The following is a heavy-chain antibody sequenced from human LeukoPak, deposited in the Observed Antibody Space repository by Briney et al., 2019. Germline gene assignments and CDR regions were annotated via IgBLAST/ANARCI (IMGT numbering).Heavy chain of an antibody. CDR1: GFTFSSYA. CDR2: ISGSGGST. CDR3: ARRSSGSYHCFDY. D-gene: IGHD1-26*01. V-gene: IGHV3-23*01. Sequence: GGSLTLSCAASGFTFSSYAMSWVRQAPGKGLEEFSAISGSGGSTYYADSVKGRFTISRDNSKNTLYLQMNSLRAEDTAVYYCARRSSGSYHCFDYWGQGTLVTVSS. J-gene: IGHJ4*02.